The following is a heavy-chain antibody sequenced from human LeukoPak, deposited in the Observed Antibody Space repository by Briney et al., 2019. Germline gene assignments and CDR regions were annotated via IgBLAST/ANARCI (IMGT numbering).Heavy chain of an antibody. CDR2: ISYDGSNK. Sequence: GGSLRLSCAASGFTFSSYAMHWVRQAPGKGLEWVAVISYDGSNKYYADSVKGRFTISRDNSKNTLYLQMNSLRAEDTAVYYCARDQLGATTFDYWGQGTLVTVSS. CDR1: GFTFSSYA. J-gene: IGHJ4*02. CDR3: ARDQLGATTFDY. V-gene: IGHV3-30*04. D-gene: IGHD1-26*01.